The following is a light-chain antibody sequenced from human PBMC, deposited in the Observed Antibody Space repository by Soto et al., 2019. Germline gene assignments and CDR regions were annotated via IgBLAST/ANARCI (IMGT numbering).Light chain of an antibody. CDR1: SSDVGSYNL. J-gene: IGLJ3*02. CDR3: CSYAGSSILV. Sequence: QSALTQPASVSGSPGQSITISCTGTSSDVGSYNLVSWYQQLPGKAPKLIIYEVNERPSGISNRFSGSKSGNTASLTIYGLQAEDEADYYCCSYAGSSILVFGGGTKLTVL. V-gene: IGLV2-23*02. CDR2: EVN.